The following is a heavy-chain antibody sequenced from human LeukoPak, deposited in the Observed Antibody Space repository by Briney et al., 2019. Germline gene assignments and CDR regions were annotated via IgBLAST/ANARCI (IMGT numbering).Heavy chain of an antibody. CDR1: GGSISSYY. V-gene: IGHV4-59*01. Sequence: PSETLSLTCTVSGGSISSYYWSWIRQPPGKGLEWIGYIYYSGSTNYNPSLKSRVTISGDTSKNQFSLKLSSVTAADTAVYYCARAVAVFGTYYYMDIWGKGTTVTVSS. CDR2: IYYSGST. J-gene: IGHJ6*03. CDR3: ARAVAVFGTYYYMDI. D-gene: IGHD6-19*01.